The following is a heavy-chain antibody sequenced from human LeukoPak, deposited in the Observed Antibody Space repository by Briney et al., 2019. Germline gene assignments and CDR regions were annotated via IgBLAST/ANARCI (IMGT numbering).Heavy chain of an antibody. CDR3: ARGWLAETTVVTPYNY. V-gene: IGHV1-69*13. D-gene: IGHD4-23*01. CDR1: GYTFTSYG. J-gene: IGHJ4*02. Sequence: SVKVSCKASGYTFTSYGISWVRQAPGQGLEWMGGIIPIFGTANYAQKFQGRVTITAVESMSTAYMELSSLKSEDTAVYYCARGWLAETTVVTPYNYWGQGTLVTVSS. CDR2: IIPIFGTA.